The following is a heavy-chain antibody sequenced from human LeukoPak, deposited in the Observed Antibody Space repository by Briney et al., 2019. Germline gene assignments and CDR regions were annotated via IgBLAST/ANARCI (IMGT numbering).Heavy chain of an antibody. J-gene: IGHJ3*02. CDR1: GGSFSGYY. V-gene: IGHV4-34*01. D-gene: IGHD4-17*01. CDR3: ARSPGVWPEYGDYVEGAFDI. Sequence: PSETLSLTCAVYGGSFSGYYWSWIRQPPGKGLEWIGYIYHSGSTYYNPSLKSRVTISVDTSKNQFSLKLSSVTAADTAVYYCARSPGVWPEYGDYVEGAFDIWGQGTMVTVSS. CDR2: IYHSGST.